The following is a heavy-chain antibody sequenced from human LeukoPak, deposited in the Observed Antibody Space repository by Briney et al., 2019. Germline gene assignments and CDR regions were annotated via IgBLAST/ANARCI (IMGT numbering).Heavy chain of an antibody. CDR1: GGSISSSSYY. J-gene: IGHJ3*02. V-gene: IGHV4-39*01. Sequence: PSETLSLTCTVSGGSISSSSYYWGWIRQPPGKGLEWIGSIYYSGSTYYNPSLKSRVTISVDTSKNQFSLKLSSVTAADTAVYYCVRSGIREYAFDIWGQGTMVTVSS. CDR3: VRSGIREYAFDI. D-gene: IGHD3-10*01. CDR2: IYYSGST.